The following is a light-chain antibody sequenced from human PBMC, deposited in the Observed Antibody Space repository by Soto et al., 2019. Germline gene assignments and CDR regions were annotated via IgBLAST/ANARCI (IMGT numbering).Light chain of an antibody. J-gene: IGKJ4*01. CDR2: EVS. CDR3: HQHSDWPLT. Sequence: EIVLTQSPATLSLPPGERATLSCRASQSVGNSLAWYQQKPGQAPGLLIHEVSTRATGIPARFGGSGSGTDLTLTISSLEPEDFAVYYCHQHSDWPLTFGAGTKVDIK. CDR1: QSVGNS. V-gene: IGKV3-11*01.